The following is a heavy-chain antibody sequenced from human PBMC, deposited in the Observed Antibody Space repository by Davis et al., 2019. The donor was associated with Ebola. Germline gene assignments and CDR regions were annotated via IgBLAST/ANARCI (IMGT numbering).Heavy chain of an antibody. D-gene: IGHD5-24*01. CDR2: ISSSSSTI. CDR3: ASLDMATIRD. V-gene: IGHV3-48*01. Sequence: GESLKISCAASGFTFSSYSMNWVRQAPGKGLEWVSYISSSSSTIYYADSVKGRFTISRDNAKNTLYLQMNSLRAEDTAVYYCASLDMATIRDWGQGTLVTVSS. CDR1: GFTFSSYS. J-gene: IGHJ4*02.